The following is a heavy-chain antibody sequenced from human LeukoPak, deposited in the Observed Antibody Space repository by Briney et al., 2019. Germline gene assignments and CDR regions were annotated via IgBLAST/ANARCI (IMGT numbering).Heavy chain of an antibody. CDR2: INTNTGIP. V-gene: IGHV7-4-1*02. CDR3: ARDLVSAGFDI. CDR1: GYTFSSHA. Sequence: VASVKVSCKAFGYTFSSHAVNWVRQAPGQGLELMGWINTNTGIPTYAQGFAGRFVFSLDTSVTTAYLQITSLKAEDTAVYYCARDLVSAGFDIWGQGTMVTVSS. J-gene: IGHJ3*02. D-gene: IGHD6-6*01.